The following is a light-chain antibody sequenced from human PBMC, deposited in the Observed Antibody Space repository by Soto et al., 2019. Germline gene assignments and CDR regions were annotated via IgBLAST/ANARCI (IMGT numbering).Light chain of an antibody. V-gene: IGKV3-15*01. CDR1: QSVSSSY. CDR2: GAS. Sequence: EIVMTQSPATLSVSPGGRATLSCRASQSVSSSYLAWYQQKPGQAPRLLIYGASSRATGIPARFSGSGSGTDFTLTISGLQSEDVAVYYCQQYNNWPQTLGQGTKVDIK. CDR3: QQYNNWPQT. J-gene: IGKJ1*01.